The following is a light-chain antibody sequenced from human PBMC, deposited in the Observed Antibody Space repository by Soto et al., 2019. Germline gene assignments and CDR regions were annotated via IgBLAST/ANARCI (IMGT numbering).Light chain of an antibody. J-gene: IGLJ3*02. Sequence: QSVLTQPASVSGSPGQSITISCTGSSRDVGVYKYVSWYQQYPGKAPRLMIYEVSNRPSGVSNRFSGSKSGNTASLTISGLQAEDEADYYCSSYESYSSLVFGGGTKLTVL. CDR1: SRDVGVYKY. CDR2: EVS. V-gene: IGLV2-14*01. CDR3: SSYESYSSLV.